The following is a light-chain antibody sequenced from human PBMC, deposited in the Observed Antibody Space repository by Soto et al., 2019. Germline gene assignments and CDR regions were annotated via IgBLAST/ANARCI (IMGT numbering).Light chain of an antibody. CDR3: QQYGGSPRT. J-gene: IGKJ1*01. Sequence: EIVLTQSPGTLSLSPGERATLSCRASQSVSSSVAWYQQKGGQAPRLLIHGVSSRATGIPDRFSGSGSGTDFTLTISRLEPEDVAVYYCQQYGGSPRTFGQGIKVEVK. CDR2: GVS. CDR1: QSVSSS. V-gene: IGKV3-20*01.